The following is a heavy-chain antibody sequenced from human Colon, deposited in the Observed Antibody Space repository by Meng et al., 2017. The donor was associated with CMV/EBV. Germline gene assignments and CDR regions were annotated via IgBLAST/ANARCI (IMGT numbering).Heavy chain of an antibody. CDR1: ECSMTDYA. Sequence: AAECSMTDYAVNWVRRAPGKGLEWVSVISASGYYPFYAESVKGRFTIGRDISKNTVYLQTNSLRAEDTAVYFCAKAPTRRYYFDSWGQGSLVTVSS. CDR3: AKAPTRRYYFDS. J-gene: IGHJ4*02. V-gene: IGHV3-23*01. D-gene: IGHD5-24*01. CDR2: ISASGYYP.